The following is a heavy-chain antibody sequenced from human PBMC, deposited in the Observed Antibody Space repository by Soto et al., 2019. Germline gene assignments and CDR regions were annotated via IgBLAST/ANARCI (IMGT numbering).Heavy chain of an antibody. CDR2: IYYSGTT. V-gene: IGHV4-31*03. CDR1: GGSISSGGYY. J-gene: IGHJ3*02. Sequence: QVQLQESGPGLVKPSQTLSLTCTVSGGSISSGGYYWSWIRQNPGKGLEWIGYIYYSGTTNYNPSLKSRLTISVDTSMNQFSLKLNSMTAADTAVYYCARDESATDAFDIWGQGTMVTVFS. CDR3: ARDESATDAFDI. D-gene: IGHD5-12*01.